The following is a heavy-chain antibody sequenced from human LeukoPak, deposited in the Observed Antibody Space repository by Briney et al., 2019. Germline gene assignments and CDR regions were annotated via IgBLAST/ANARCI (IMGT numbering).Heavy chain of an antibody. CDR3: AKPMVRGVINFDY. V-gene: IGHV3-30*18. Sequence: GGSLRLSCAASGFTFSSYGMHWVRQAPGKGLEWVAVISYDGSNKYYADSVKGRFTISRDNSKNTLYLQMNSLRAEDTAVYYCAKPMVRGVINFDYWGQETLVTVSS. D-gene: IGHD3-10*01. J-gene: IGHJ4*02. CDR2: ISYDGSNK. CDR1: GFTFSSYG.